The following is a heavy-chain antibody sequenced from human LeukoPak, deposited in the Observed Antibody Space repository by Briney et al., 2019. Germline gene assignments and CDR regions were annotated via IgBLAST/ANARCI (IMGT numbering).Heavy chain of an antibody. J-gene: IGHJ4*02. V-gene: IGHV1-2*02. CDR3: ARDKGTEAGKGFWAYFDY. CDR1: GYTFTGYD. Sequence: ASVKVSCKASGYTFTGYDMHWVRQAPGQWLEWMGWINPNSGGTNYAQKLQGRVTMTRDTSISTAYMELSRLRSDDTAVYYCARDKGTEAGKGFWAYFDYWGQGTLVTVSS. D-gene: IGHD6-13*01. CDR2: INPNSGGT.